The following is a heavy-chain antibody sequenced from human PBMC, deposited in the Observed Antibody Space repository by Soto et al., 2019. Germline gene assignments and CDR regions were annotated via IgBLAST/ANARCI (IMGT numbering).Heavy chain of an antibody. D-gene: IGHD1-26*01. CDR1: GGSITSSSYC. CDR3: ATQEVGGTYVYTFDP. J-gene: IGHJ5*02. CDR2: IYYSGST. Sequence: SETLPHTWTVSGGSITSSSYCWGWIRKPPGKGLEWIGSIYYSGSTYYNPSLKSRVTISVDTSKNQFSLKLSSVTAADTAVYYCATQEVGGTYVYTFDPWGQGTLVTVSS. V-gene: IGHV4-39*01.